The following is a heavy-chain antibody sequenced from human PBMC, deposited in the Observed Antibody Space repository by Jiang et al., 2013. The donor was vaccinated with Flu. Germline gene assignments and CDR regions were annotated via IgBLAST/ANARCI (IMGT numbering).Heavy chain of an antibody. CDR3: ARHVHHYDILTGYYTGYFDL. D-gene: IGHD3-9*01. J-gene: IGHJ2*01. Sequence: LLKPSETLSLTCTVSGGSISSYYWSWIRQPPGKGLEWIGYIYYSGSTNYNPSLKSRVTISVDTSKNQFSLKLSSVTAADTAVYYCARHVHHYDILTGYYTGYFDLWGRGTLVTVSS. CDR2: IYYSGST. CDR1: GGSISSYY. V-gene: IGHV4-59*08.